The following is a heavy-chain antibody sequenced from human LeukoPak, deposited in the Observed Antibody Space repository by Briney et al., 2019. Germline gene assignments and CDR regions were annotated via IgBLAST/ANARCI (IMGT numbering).Heavy chain of an antibody. V-gene: IGHV3-48*01. CDR3: ARPWIGEFFEY. D-gene: IGHD3-10*01. Sequence: PGGSLRLSCAASGFTFSSYSMNWFRQAPGKGLEWVSYIGGSRSGGSRSIIYYADSVKGRFTISRDNSKNTLYLQMDSLGVEDTAVYYCARPWIGEFFEYWGQGTLVTVSS. CDR2: IGGSRSGGSRSII. J-gene: IGHJ4*02. CDR1: GFTFSSYS.